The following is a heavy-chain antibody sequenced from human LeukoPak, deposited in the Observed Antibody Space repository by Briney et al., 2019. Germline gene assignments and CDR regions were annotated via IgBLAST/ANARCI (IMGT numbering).Heavy chain of an antibody. CDR1: GGSFSGHY. CDR2: INHSGSI. J-gene: IGHJ4*02. Sequence: PSETLSLTCTVYGGSFSGHYWRWFRQPPGKGLEWIGEINHSGSINYNPSLKSRVTISADMSKNQSSLTLISVTAADTAVYYCARHAIAYYCDYWGQGTLVTVSS. D-gene: IGHD2-8*01. V-gene: IGHV4-34*01. CDR3: ARHAIAYYCDY.